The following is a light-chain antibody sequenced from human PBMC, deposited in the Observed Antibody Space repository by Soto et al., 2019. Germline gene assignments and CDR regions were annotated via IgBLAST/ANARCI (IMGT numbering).Light chain of an antibody. Sequence: DIQMTQSPSYVSASVGDRVTITCRASQVISNWLAWYQQKPGKAHKLLIYAASSLQSGVPSRFSGSGSGTDFTLSISSLQLEVSATYFCQLANSFPHTFGQRTRLEIK. CDR2: AAS. J-gene: IGKJ5*01. V-gene: IGKV1-12*01. CDR3: QLANSFPHT. CDR1: QVISNW.